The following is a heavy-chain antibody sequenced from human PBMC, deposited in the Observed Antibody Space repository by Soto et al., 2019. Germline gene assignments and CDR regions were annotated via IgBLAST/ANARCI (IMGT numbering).Heavy chain of an antibody. CDR2: ISTYNGDT. V-gene: IGHV1-18*01. J-gene: IGHJ6*02. CDR1: GYTFSRSG. CDR3: ARSGSVPYYYYDLDV. D-gene: IGHD1-26*01. Sequence: VQLVQSGAEVKKPGASVKVSCKASGYTFSRSGISWVRQAPGQGLEWMGWISTYNGDTNYAQKVQGRVTMTTDTSTSTAFMELMSLRSDDTAVYYCARSGSVPYYYYDLDVWGQGTTVTVSS.